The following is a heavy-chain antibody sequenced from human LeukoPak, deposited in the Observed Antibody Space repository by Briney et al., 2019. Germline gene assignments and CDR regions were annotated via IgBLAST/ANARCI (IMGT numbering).Heavy chain of an antibody. D-gene: IGHD6-13*01. CDR1: GGSISSYC. V-gene: IGHV4-59*01. CDR2: IYYSGST. J-gene: IGHJ4*02. CDR3: ARGSSIAAAGVAALDY. Sequence: PSETLSLTCTVSGGSISSYCWSWIRQPPGKGLEWLGYIYYSGSTNYNPSLKSRVTISVDTSKNQFSLKLSSVTAADTAVYYCARGSSIAAAGVAALDYWGQGTLVTVSS.